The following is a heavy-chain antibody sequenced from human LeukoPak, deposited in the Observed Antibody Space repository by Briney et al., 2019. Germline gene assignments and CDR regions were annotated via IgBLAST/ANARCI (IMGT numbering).Heavy chain of an antibody. CDR2: INPNSGGT. CDR3: ASRSSASSYAFDI. Sequence: ASVKVSCKASGYTFTGYYMHWVRRAPGQGLEWMGWINPNSGGTNYAQKFQGRVTMTRDTSISTAYMELSRLRSDDTAVYYCASRSSASSYAFDIWGQGTMVTVSS. J-gene: IGHJ3*02. CDR1: GYTFTGYY. V-gene: IGHV1-2*02. D-gene: IGHD3-22*01.